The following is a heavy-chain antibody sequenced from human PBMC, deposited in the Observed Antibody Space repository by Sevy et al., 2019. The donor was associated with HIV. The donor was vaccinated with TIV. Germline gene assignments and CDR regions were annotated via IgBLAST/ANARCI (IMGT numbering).Heavy chain of an antibody. CDR2: IKLDGSEK. V-gene: IGHV3-7*01. Sequence: GGSLRLSCAASGFTFSSYWMSWVRQAPGKGLEWVANIKLDGSEKSYVDSVKGRFTISRDNAKNSLYLQMNSLRAEDTAVYYCARERVGELLGDYWGQGTLVTVSS. CDR3: ARERVGELLGDY. D-gene: IGHD3-10*01. J-gene: IGHJ4*02. CDR1: GFTFSSYW.